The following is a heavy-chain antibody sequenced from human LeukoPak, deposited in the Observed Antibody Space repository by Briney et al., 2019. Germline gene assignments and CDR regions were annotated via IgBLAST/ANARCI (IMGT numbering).Heavy chain of an antibody. CDR3: ARGRTTHGLFDS. Sequence: SETLSLTCTVSGASISSSYWSWTRQPPGKGLEWIGYISYSGSSNYNPSLNSRVSISVERSKNQCSLKLNSVTAADTAVYYCARGRTTHGLFDSWGRGTLVTVSS. J-gene: IGHJ4*02. V-gene: IGHV4-59*01. D-gene: IGHD3/OR15-3a*01. CDR1: GASISSSY. CDR2: ISYSGSS.